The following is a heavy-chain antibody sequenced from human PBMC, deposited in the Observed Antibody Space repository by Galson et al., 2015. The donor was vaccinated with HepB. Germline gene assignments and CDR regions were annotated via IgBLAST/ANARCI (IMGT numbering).Heavy chain of an antibody. D-gene: IGHD3-10*01. Sequence: SLRLSCAASGFTFSSYGMHWVRQAPGKGLEWVAVISYDGSNKYYADSVKGRFTISRDNFKNTLYLQMNSLRAEDTAVYYCAKDLYYYGSGSTIDYWGQGTLVTVSS. V-gene: IGHV3-30*18. CDR3: AKDLYYYGSGSTIDY. J-gene: IGHJ4*02. CDR2: ISYDGSNK. CDR1: GFTFSSYG.